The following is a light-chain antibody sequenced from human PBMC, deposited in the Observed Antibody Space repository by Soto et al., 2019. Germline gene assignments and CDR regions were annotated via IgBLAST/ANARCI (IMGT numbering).Light chain of an antibody. J-gene: IGLJ1*01. CDR1: SSNIGSNT. CDR3: AAWDDSLNADA. Sequence: QSALTQPPSASGTPGQRVTISCSGSSSNIGSNTVNWYQQLPGTAPKLLIYSNNERPSGVPDRFSGSKSGTSASLAISGLQSEDEADFYCAAWDDSLNADAIGTGTKVT. V-gene: IGLV1-44*01. CDR2: SNN.